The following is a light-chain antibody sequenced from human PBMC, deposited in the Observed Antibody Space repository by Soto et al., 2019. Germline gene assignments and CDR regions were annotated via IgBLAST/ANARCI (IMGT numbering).Light chain of an antibody. CDR3: QQYNNWPPIT. J-gene: IGKJ5*01. CDR2: GAS. CDR1: QSVNNK. V-gene: IGKV3-15*01. Sequence: EIVMTQSPATLSVSPGERVTLSCRASQSVNNKVAWYQQKPGQAPGLLIFGASTRATGIPARFSGSGSVTEFTLTISSLQSEDFAVYYCQQYNNWPPITFGQGTRLEIK.